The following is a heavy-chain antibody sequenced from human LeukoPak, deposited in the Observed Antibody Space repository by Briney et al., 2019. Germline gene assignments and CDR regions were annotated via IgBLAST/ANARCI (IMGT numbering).Heavy chain of an antibody. J-gene: IGHJ4*02. D-gene: IGHD3-9*01. CDR1: GYTFTSYG. CDR2: ISAYNGNT. CDR3: ERETAYDILTGYHKNYFDY. V-gene: IGHV1-18*01. Sequence: ASVKVSCKASGYTFTSYGSSLVRQAPGQGLECMGWISAYNGNTNYAQKRQGRVTMTTDTSTSTAYMELRSLRSDDTAVYYCERETAYDILTGYHKNYFDYWGQGTLVTVSS.